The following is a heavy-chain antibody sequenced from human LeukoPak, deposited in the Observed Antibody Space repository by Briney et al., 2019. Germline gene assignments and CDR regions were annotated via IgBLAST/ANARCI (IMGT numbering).Heavy chain of an antibody. V-gene: IGHV4-39*01. CDR1: GDSISSRLYY. Sequence: SETLSLTCGVSGDSISSRLYYWAWIRQPPGKGLEWIASIYYSGSTYCNPPLKSRVTISIDTAKNQFSLKLSSVTAADTAVYYCARTIPSAMGHYYYYYGMDVWGQGTTVTVSS. CDR2: IYYSGST. D-gene: IGHD2-2*01. J-gene: IGHJ6*02. CDR3: ARTIPSAMGHYYYYYGMDV.